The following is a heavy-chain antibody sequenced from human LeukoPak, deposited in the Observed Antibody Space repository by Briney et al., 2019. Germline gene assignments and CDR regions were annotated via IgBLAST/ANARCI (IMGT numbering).Heavy chain of an antibody. J-gene: IGHJ4*02. CDR2: IWYDGSNI. V-gene: IGHV3-33*01. D-gene: IGHD6-13*01. Sequence: PGGSLRLSCGASGFNLKIYAMQGLRQAPGKGLEWVAVIWYDGSNIYYVDSVKGRFTISRDNSKNTLYLQMDSLRAEDTAVYYCARTSYSDSSADFDYWGQGTLVTVSS. CDR3: ARTSYSDSSADFDY. CDR1: GFNLKIYA.